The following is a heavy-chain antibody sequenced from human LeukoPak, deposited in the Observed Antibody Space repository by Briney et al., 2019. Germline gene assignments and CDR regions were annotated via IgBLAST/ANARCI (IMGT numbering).Heavy chain of an antibody. CDR3: ARVPLADYYGSGSYHY. V-gene: IGHV3-21*01. D-gene: IGHD3-10*01. CDR1: GFTLSSYS. CDR2: ISSSSSYI. J-gene: IGHJ4*02. Sequence: GGSLRLSCAASGFTLSSYSMNWVRQAPGKGLEWVSSISSSSSYIYYADSVKGRFTISRDNAKNSLYLQMNSLRAEDTAVYYCARVPLADYYGSGSYHYWGQGTLVTVSS.